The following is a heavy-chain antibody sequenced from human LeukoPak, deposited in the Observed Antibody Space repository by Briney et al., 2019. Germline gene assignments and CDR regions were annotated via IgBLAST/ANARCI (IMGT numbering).Heavy chain of an antibody. V-gene: IGHV1-2*02. CDR3: ARDLGDSSGWSLDY. CDR1: GYTFTGYY. J-gene: IGHJ4*02. D-gene: IGHD6-19*01. CDR2: INPNSGGT. Sequence: ASVKVSCKASGYTFTGYYIHWVRQAPGQGLEWMGWINPNSGGTNYAQKFQGRVTMTRDTSISTAYMELSRLRSDDTAVYYCARDLGDSSGWSLDYWGQGTLVTVSS.